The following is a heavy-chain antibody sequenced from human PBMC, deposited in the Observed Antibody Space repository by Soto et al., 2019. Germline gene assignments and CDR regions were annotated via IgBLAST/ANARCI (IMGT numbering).Heavy chain of an antibody. D-gene: IGHD6-19*01. CDR1: GLTFRNVW. J-gene: IGHJ4*02. V-gene: IGHV3-15*07. Sequence: DVELVESGGGLGKPGESLRLSCAVSGLTFRNVWMSWVRQAPGRGLEWVGRIKTKAEGGTTDFTAPVKGRFTISRDDSKNTLYLQMNSLRTEDTAVYYCTTDTRWAVAGSPTQDYWGQGTLVTVSS. CDR2: IKTKAEGGTT. CDR3: TTDTRWAVAGSPTQDY.